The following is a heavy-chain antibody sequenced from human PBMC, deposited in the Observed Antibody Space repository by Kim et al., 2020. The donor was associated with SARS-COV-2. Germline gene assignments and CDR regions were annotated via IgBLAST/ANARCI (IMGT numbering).Heavy chain of an antibody. V-gene: IGHV3-53*01. CDR2: T. J-gene: IGHJ4*02. D-gene: IGHD2-8*01. CDR3: ARGGFTNRFDS. Sequence: TFHPDSVKGRFTISRDNARNTVSLQMNSLGVEDTAAYFCARGGFTNRFDSWGQGILVTVSS.